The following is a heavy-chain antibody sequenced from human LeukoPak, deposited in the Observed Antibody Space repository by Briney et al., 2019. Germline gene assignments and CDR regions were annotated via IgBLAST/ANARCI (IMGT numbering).Heavy chain of an antibody. CDR1: GYSISSGYY. D-gene: IGHD5-24*01. CDR3: ARSAGYNYRLDY. Sequence: SETLSLTCAVSGYSISSGYYWGWIRQPPGKGLEWIGSIYHSGSTYYNPSLKSRVTISVDTSKNQFSLKLSSVTAADTAVYYCARSAGYNYRLDYWGQGTLVTVCS. V-gene: IGHV4-38-2*01. J-gene: IGHJ4*02. CDR2: IYHSGST.